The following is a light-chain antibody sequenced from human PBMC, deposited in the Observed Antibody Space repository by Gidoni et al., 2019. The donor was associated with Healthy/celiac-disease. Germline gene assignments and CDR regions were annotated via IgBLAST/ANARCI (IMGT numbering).Light chain of an antibody. CDR2: DAS. Sequence: IQMTHSHSTLSASVGDRVTITCRASQRISSWLAWYQKKTGKEPNLLIYDASSLESGFPSRFSGSGSGTEFTLTISRLQPDDFETYYCQQYNSEFTFGPGTKVDIK. CDR1: QRISSW. J-gene: IGKJ3*01. CDR3: QQYNSEFT. V-gene: IGKV1-5*01.